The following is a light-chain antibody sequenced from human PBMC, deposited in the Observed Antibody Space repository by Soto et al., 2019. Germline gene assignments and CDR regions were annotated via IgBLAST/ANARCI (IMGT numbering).Light chain of an antibody. CDR3: QSYDSSLTGYV. J-gene: IGLJ1*01. CDR2: DNN. CDR1: SSNIGANYD. V-gene: IGLV1-40*01. Sequence: QSVLTQPPSVSGAPGQRVTISCTGNSSNIGANYDVHWYQHLPGTAPKLLIYDNNNRPSGVPDRFSGSKSGTSASLAITGLQAEDEADYYCQSYDSSLTGYVFGTGTKLTVL.